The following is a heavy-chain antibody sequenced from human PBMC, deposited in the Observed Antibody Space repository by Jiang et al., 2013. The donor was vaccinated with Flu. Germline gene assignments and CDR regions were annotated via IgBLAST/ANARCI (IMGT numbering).Heavy chain of an antibody. D-gene: IGHD7-27*01. Sequence: QLVESGAEVRKPGESLRISCQASGYSFVTVWISWVRQLPGKGLEWMGRVDLSDSYTHYSPSFQGHVTISADSSITTAYLEWSPLQSSDTGTYYCATLSPTGVIDYWGQGTQVTVSS. J-gene: IGHJ4*02. CDR1: GYSFVTVW. CDR3: ATLSPTGVIDY. CDR2: VDLSDSYT. V-gene: IGHV5-10-1*03.